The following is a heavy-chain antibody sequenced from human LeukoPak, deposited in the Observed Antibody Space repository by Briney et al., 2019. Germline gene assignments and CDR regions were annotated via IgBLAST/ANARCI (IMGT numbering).Heavy chain of an antibody. J-gene: IGHJ6*02. CDR1: GGSISSSSYY. V-gene: IGHV4-39*01. D-gene: IGHD2-2*01. Sequence: SETLSLTCTVSGGSISSSSYYWSWIRQPPGKGLEWIGSIYYSGSTYYNPSLKSRVTISVDTSKNQFSLKLSSVTAADTAVYYCARSTPYYYYYGMDVWGQGTTVTVSS. CDR2: IYYSGST. CDR3: ARSTPYYYYYGMDV.